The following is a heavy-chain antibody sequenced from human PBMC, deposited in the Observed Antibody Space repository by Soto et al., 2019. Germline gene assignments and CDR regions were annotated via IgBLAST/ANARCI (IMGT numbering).Heavy chain of an antibody. J-gene: IGHJ3*02. D-gene: IGHD3-9*01. V-gene: IGHV1-18*01. CDR3: ASRGDYDILTGPPAFDI. Sequence: GASVKVSCKASGYTFTSYGISWVRQAPGQGLERMGWISAYNGNTNYAQKLQGRVTMTTDTSTSTAYMELRSLRSDDTAVYYCASRGDYDILTGPPAFDIWGQGTMVTVSS. CDR2: ISAYNGNT. CDR1: GYTFTSYG.